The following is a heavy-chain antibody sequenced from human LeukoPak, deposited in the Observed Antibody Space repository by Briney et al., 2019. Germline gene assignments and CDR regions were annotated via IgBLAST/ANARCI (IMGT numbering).Heavy chain of an antibody. Sequence: GGSQRLSCAASGFTFSDYYMSWIRQAPGKGLEWVSYISSSGSTVYYADSVKGRFTISRDNAKNSLYLQMNSLRAEDTAVYYCARDRLDSSGYYYAYWGQGTLVTVSS. CDR3: ARDRLDSSGYYYAY. D-gene: IGHD3-22*01. V-gene: IGHV3-11*01. CDR2: ISSSGSTV. CDR1: GFTFSDYY. J-gene: IGHJ4*02.